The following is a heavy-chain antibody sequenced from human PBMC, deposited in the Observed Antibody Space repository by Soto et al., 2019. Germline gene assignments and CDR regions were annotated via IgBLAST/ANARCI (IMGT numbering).Heavy chain of an antibody. V-gene: IGHV3-30*03. CDR1: GFTFSSYG. CDR3: AREPSTVTPLYYFHY. CDR2: ILYDGSTQ. D-gene: IGHD4-17*01. Sequence: GGSLRLSCTASGFTFSSYGMHWVRQGPGKGLEWVAVILYDGSTQHYAHSVKGRFTISRDNSKNTVYLEMNSLRAEDTAVYYCAREPSTVTPLYYFHYWGRGTLVTVSS. J-gene: IGHJ4*02.